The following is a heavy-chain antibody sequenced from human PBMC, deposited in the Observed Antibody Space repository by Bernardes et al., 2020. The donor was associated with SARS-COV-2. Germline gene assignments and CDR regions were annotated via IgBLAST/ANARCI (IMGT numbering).Heavy chain of an antibody. Sequence: GGSLRLSCATSGFDFSNSDMAWVRQVPEKGLEWVSTISAIRNTHYSDPVKGRFTISRDDTNNALYLHMNSLRAEETATYYCATELQYDNLYWGQGALVTVSS. J-gene: IGHJ4*02. CDR1: GFDFSNSD. D-gene: IGHD3-22*01. CDR3: ATELQYDNLY. CDR2: ISAIRNT. V-gene: IGHV3-23*01.